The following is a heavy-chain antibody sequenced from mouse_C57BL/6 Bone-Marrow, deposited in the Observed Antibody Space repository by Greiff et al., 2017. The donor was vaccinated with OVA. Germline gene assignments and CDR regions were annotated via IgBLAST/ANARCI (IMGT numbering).Heavy chain of an antibody. J-gene: IGHJ3*01. CDR2: IYPGGGYT. CDR3: ARSGLRRFLWFAY. D-gene: IGHD2-4*01. V-gene: IGHV1-63*01. CDR1: GYTFTNYW. Sequence: QVQLQQSGAELVRPGTSVKMSCKASGYTFTNYWIGWAKQRPGHGLEWIGDIYPGGGYTNYNEKFKGKATLTADKSSSTAYMQFSSLTSEDSAIYYCARSGLRRFLWFAYWGQGTLVTVSA.